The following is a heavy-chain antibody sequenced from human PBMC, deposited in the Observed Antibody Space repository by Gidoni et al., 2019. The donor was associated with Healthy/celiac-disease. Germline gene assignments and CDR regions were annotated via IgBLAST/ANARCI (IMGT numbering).Heavy chain of an antibody. CDR3: ARGDIVGATTYYYGMDV. CDR1: GFTFRSYD. V-gene: IGHV3-13*04. Sequence: EVQLVESGGGLVPPGGSLRLSCAAAGFTFRSYDMHWVRQATGKGLEWVSAIGTAGDTYYPGSVKGRFTISRENAKNSLYLQMNSLRAGDTAVYYCARGDIVGATTYYYGMDVWGQGTTVTVSS. J-gene: IGHJ6*02. D-gene: IGHD1-26*01. CDR2: IGTAGDT.